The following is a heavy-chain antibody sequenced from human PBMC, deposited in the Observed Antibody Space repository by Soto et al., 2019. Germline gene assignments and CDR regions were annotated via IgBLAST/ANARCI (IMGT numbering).Heavy chain of an antibody. V-gene: IGHV1-58*01. Sequence: SVKVSCKASGFTFTSSAVQWVRQARGQPLEWIGWIVLGNGNTNYAQKFQGRVAITRDKSTSTAYMDLSRLRPDDTAMYYCAARIGNIGWYWLDAWGQGTQVTVSS. J-gene: IGHJ5*02. CDR2: IVLGNGNT. D-gene: IGHD6-19*01. CDR1: GFTFTSSA. CDR3: AARIGNIGWYWLDA.